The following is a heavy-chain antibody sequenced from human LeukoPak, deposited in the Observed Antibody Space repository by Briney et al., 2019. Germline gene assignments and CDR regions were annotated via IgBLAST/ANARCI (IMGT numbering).Heavy chain of an antibody. CDR1: GGSFSDYY. Sequence: PSETLSLTCAVYGGSFSDYYWSWIRQPPGKGLEWIGEINHSGSTNYNPSLKSRVTISVDTSKNQFSLKLSSVTAADTAVYYCARERRYSSSWYERGPAGMDVWGKGTTVTVSS. CDR3: ARERRYSSSWYERGPAGMDV. V-gene: IGHV4-34*01. J-gene: IGHJ6*04. CDR2: INHSGST. D-gene: IGHD6-13*01.